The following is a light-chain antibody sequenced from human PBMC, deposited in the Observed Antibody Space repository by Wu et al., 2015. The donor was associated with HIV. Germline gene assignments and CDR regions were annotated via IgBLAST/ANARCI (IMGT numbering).Light chain of an antibody. CDR3: QQYNSFSKT. CDR2: EAS. CDR1: QSISNW. J-gene: IGKJ1*01. V-gene: IGKV1-5*03. Sequence: DIQMTQSPSTLSASVGDRVTITCRASQSISNWLAWYQQKPGKAPKLLIYEASTLQTGVPSRFSASGSGTEFTLTINSLQPDDFASYYCQQYNSFSKTFGQGTRVDIK.